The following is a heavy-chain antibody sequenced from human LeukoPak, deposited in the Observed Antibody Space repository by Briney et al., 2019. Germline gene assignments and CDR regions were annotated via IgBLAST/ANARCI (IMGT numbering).Heavy chain of an antibody. D-gene: IGHD4-17*01. CDR2: IRGAGYA. CDR3: TSDPNGDYVGALDM. V-gene: IGHV3-23*01. CDR1: GFTFSNYT. Sequence: GGSLRLSCRASGFTFSNYTLTWVRQAPGRGLEWVSSIRGAGYADYADSVKGRFTLSRDNSRNTLSLQMNSLRVEDTALYYCTSDPNGDYVGALDMWGPGTMVTVSS. J-gene: IGHJ3*02.